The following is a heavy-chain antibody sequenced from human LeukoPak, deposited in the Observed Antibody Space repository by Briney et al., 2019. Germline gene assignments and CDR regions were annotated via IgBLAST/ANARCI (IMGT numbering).Heavy chain of an antibody. Sequence: AGGSLRLSCAASGFTFSACGMHWVCQAPGKGLEWVAVIWYDGNNKYYADSVKGRFTISRDNSKNTLYLQMNSLRAEDTAVYYCATDGGDTVTTPFYYWGQGTLVTVSS. V-gene: IGHV3-33*01. CDR3: ATDGGDTVTTPFYY. CDR1: GFTFSACG. J-gene: IGHJ4*02. CDR2: IWYDGNNK. D-gene: IGHD4-17*01.